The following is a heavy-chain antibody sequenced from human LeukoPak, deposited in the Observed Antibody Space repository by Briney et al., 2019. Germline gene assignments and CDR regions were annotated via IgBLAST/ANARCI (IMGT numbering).Heavy chain of an antibody. CDR2: INTSNGNT. CDR1: GYSFINYG. J-gene: IGHJ3*02. CDR3: ARIHQSITIFGVVIDAFDI. Sequence: ASVKVSCKASGYSFINYGINWVRQAPGQGLEWMGWINTSNGNTNFAQKFRGRVTMTTDTSTSTAYMELRSLRSDDTAVYYCARIHQSITIFGVVIDAFDIWGQGTMVTVSS. V-gene: IGHV1-18*01. D-gene: IGHD3-3*01.